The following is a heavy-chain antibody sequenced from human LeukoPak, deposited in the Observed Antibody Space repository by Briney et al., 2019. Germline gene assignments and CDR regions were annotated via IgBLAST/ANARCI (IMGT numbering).Heavy chain of an antibody. Sequence: SVKVSCKASGGTFSSYAISWVRQAPGQGLEWMGGIIPIFGTANYAQKFQGRVTITTDESTSTAYMELSSLRSEDTAVYYCSRALSGGTARTSNYMDVWGKGTTVTVSS. J-gene: IGHJ6*03. CDR3: SRALSGGTARTSNYMDV. V-gene: IGHV1-69*05. CDR2: IIPIFGTA. D-gene: IGHD6-13*01. CDR1: GGTFSSYA.